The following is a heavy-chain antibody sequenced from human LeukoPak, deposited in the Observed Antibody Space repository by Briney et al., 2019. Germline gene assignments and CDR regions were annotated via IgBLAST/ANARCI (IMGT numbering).Heavy chain of an antibody. CDR2: IYYSGST. Sequence: SETLSLTCTVSGGSISSYYWSWIRQPPGKGLEWIGYIYYSGSTNYNPSLKSRVTISVDTSKNQFSLKLSSVTAADTAVYYCARVPAARGSYYYYMDVWGKGTTVTVSS. V-gene: IGHV4-59*12. CDR3: ARVPAARGSYYYYMDV. J-gene: IGHJ6*03. D-gene: IGHD2-2*01. CDR1: GGSISSYY.